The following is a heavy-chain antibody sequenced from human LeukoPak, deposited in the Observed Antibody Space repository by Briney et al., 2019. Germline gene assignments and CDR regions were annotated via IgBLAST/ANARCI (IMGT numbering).Heavy chain of an antibody. D-gene: IGHD2-2*01. J-gene: IGHJ5*02. Sequence: GGSLRPSCAASGFTFSSYGMHWVRQAPGKGLEWVAVISFDGSNKYYADSVKGRFTISRDNSKNTLYLQMNSLRAEDTAVYYCARSVVPAATGWFDPWGQGTLVTVSS. V-gene: IGHV3-30*03. CDR2: ISFDGSNK. CDR1: GFTFSSYG. CDR3: ARSVVPAATGWFDP.